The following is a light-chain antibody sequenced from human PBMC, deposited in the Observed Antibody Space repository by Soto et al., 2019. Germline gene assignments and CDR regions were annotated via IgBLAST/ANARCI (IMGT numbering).Light chain of an antibody. V-gene: IGLV2-11*01. CDR2: DVN. Sequence: QSALTQPRSVSGSPGQSVTIACTGTSSDVGNYIYVSWYQQLPGKAPKVMIYDVNRRPSGVPDRFSGSKSGNTASLPISGLQAEDEADYYCCSYAGSYTYVLGTGTKVTVL. J-gene: IGLJ1*01. CDR1: SSDVGNYIY. CDR3: CSYAGSYTYV.